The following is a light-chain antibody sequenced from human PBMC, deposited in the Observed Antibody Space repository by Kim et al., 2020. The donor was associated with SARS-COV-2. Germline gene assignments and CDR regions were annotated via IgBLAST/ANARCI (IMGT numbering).Light chain of an antibody. Sequence: QSTTISRRKTRSDMSNGTAVYWYQLQPGNAPKLRIYDIKHWPSGDSNRCSGSESDNTESLSISGLRADDEADYYWAPHASDNTPVVFGGGTQLTVL. V-gene: IGLV2-14*03. CDR3: APHASDNTPVV. CDR1: RSDMSNGTA. CDR2: DIK. J-gene: IGLJ2*01.